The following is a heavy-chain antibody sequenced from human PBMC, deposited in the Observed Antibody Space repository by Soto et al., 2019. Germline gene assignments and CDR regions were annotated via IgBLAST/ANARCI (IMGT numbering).Heavy chain of an antibody. CDR2: INAGNGNT. J-gene: IGHJ6*02. CDR1: GYTLTSYA. D-gene: IGHD3-9*01. Sequence: QVQLVQSGAEVKKPGASVKVSCKASGYTLTSYAMHWVRQAPGQRLEWMGWINAGNGNTKYSQKFQGRVTITRDTSASTANMELSSPRSEDTAVYYCARIRRLVLYGMDVWGHATTVTVSS. V-gene: IGHV1-3*01. CDR3: ARIRRLVLYGMDV.